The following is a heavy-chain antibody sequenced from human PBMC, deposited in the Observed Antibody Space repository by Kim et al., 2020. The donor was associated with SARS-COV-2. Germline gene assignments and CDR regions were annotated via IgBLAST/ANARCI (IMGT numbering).Heavy chain of an antibody. CDR2: T. V-gene: IGHV3-23*01. Sequence: TYYADSVKGRFTNSRDNSKNTLYLQVNSLRAEDTAVYYCAKVVAWQYFDYWGQGTLVTVSS. J-gene: IGHJ4*02. CDR3: AKVVAWQYFDY.